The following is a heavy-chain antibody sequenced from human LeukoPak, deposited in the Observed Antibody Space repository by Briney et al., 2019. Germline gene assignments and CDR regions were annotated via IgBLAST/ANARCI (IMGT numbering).Heavy chain of an antibody. V-gene: IGHV1-69*13. Sequence: SVKVSCKASGGTFSSYAISWVRQAPGQGLEWMGGIIPIFGTANYAQKFQGRVTITADESTSTAYMELSSLRSDDTAVYYCARMYLDPEWVLSFFDFWGQGTLVTVSS. J-gene: IGHJ5*01. CDR2: IIPIFGTA. CDR1: GGTFSSYA. D-gene: IGHD3-3*01. CDR3: ARMYLDPEWVLSFFDF.